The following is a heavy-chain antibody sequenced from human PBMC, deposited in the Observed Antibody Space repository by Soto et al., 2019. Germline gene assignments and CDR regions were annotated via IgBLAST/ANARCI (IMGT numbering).Heavy chain of an antibody. V-gene: IGHV4-34*01. Sequence: PSETLSLTCAVYGGSFSGYYWSWIRQPPGKGLEWIGELNPSGSTNYHPSLNSRVTISPDTSKNQLSLRLNSVTAADTALYYCARGREQWLVDAFDIWGQGTMVTVSS. CDR2: LNPSGST. CDR1: GGSFSGYY. CDR3: ARGREQWLVDAFDI. J-gene: IGHJ3*02. D-gene: IGHD6-19*01.